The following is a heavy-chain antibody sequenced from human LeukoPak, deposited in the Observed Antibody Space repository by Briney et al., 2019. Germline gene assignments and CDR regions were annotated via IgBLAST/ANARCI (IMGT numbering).Heavy chain of an antibody. CDR3: ARDAKYQLLFVGAFDI. V-gene: IGHV3-30-3*01. CDR1: GFTFSSYA. D-gene: IGHD2-2*01. Sequence: PGGSLRLSCAASGFTFSSYAMHWVRQAPGKGPEWVAVISYDGSNKYYADSVKGRFTISRDNSKNTLYLQMNSLRAEDTAVYYCARDAKYQLLFVGAFDIWGQGTMVTVSS. J-gene: IGHJ3*02. CDR2: ISYDGSNK.